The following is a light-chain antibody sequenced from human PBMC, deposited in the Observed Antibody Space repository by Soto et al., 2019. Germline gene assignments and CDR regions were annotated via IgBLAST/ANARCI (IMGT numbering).Light chain of an antibody. V-gene: IGLV1-47*02. CDR3: AAWDDSLSGFYV. J-gene: IGLJ1*01. CDR2: STY. CDR1: SSNIGSKD. Sequence: QSVLTQPPSASGTPGQRVTISCSGSSSNIGSKDVYWYQQLPGTAPKLLIYSTYQRPSGVPDRFSGSKSGTSASLAISGLRSEDEGDYYCAAWDDSLSGFYVFGTGTKLTVL.